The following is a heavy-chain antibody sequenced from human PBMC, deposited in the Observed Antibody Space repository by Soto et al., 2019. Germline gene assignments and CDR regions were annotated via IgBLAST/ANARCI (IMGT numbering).Heavy chain of an antibody. D-gene: IGHD6-19*01. J-gene: IGHJ5*02. CDR1: GFTFSSYS. CDR3: ARDRVAVAGNWFDP. Sequence: SGGSLRLSCAASGFTFSSYSMNWVRQAPGKGLEWVSSISSSSSYIYYADSVKGRFTISRDNAKNSLYLQMNSLRAEDTAVYYCARDRVAVAGNWFDPWGQGTLVTVSS. CDR2: ISSSSSYI. V-gene: IGHV3-21*01.